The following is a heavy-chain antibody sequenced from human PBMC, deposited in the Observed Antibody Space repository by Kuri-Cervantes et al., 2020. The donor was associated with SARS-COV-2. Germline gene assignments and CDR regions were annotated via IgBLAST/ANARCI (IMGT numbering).Heavy chain of an antibody. V-gene: IGHV1-69*06. CDR3: ARDRGVEARWEGDYYHVMDV. D-gene: IGHD1-26*01. CDR1: GGTFSTHA. CDR2: VTPMFGTT. J-gene: IGHJ6*02. Sequence: SVKVSCKASGGTFSTHAINWVRQAPGQGLEWMGTVTPMFGTTHHAQRFQGRLTMTADTSTSIAYMTLSSLRSDDTAVYYCARDRGVEARWEGDYYHVMDVWGPGTTVTVSS.